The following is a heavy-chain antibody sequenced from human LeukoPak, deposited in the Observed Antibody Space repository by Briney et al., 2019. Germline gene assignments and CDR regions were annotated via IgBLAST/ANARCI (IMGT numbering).Heavy chain of an antibody. V-gene: IGHV3-21*01. CDR1: GFTFSSYS. J-gene: IGHJ4*02. CDR3: ASLGGAYGGNLDY. CDR2: ISSSSSYI. Sequence: GGSLRLSCAASGFTFSSYSMNWVRQAPGKGLEWVSSISSSSSYIYYADSVKGRFTISGDNAKNSLYLQMNSLRAEDTAVYYCASLGGAYGGNLDYWGQGALVTVSS. D-gene: IGHD4-23*01.